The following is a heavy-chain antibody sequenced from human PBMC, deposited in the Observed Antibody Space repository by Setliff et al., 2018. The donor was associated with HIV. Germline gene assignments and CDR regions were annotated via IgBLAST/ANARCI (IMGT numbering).Heavy chain of an antibody. CDR1: GYTFTSYG. CDR3: ARVPYRSAWFSGGHDAFDV. Sequence: ASVKVSCKASGYTFTSYGISWVRQAPGQGLEWMGWISGYNGNTKYVQKYQGRVTMTTDTSTSKVYMELWTLRSDDTAVYYCARVPYRSAWFSGGHDAFDVWGQGTMVTVSS. V-gene: IGHV1-18*01. D-gene: IGHD6-19*01. CDR2: ISGYNGNT. J-gene: IGHJ3*01.